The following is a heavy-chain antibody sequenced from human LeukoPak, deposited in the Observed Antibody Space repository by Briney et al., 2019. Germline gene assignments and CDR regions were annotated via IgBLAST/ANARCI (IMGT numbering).Heavy chain of an antibody. D-gene: IGHD3-22*01. Sequence: PSETLSLTCAVYGGSFSGYYWSWIRQPPGKGLEWIGEINHSGSAKYNPSLKSQVTISVDTSKNQFSLKLSSVSAADTAVYYCARNSRGYSEGIDYWGQGTLVTVSS. CDR2: INHSGSA. CDR1: GGSFSGYY. V-gene: IGHV4-34*01. J-gene: IGHJ4*02. CDR3: ARNSRGYSEGIDY.